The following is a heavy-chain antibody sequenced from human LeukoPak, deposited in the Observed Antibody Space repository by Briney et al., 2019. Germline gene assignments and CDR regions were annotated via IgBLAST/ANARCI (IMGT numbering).Heavy chain of an antibody. CDR1: GYSISSSYY. V-gene: IGHV4-38-2*02. CDR3: ARVLSIAVAGTDPSPFDY. CDR2: IYTSGST. J-gene: IGHJ4*02. Sequence: SETLSLTCTVSGYSISSSYYWGWIRQPPGKGLEWIGRIYTSGSTNYNPSLKSRVTMSVDTSKNQFSLKLSSVTAADTAVYYCARVLSIAVAGTDPSPFDYWGQGTLVTVSS. D-gene: IGHD6-19*01.